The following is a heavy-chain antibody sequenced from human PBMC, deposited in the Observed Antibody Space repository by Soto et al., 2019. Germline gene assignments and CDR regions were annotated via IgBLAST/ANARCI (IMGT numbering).Heavy chain of an antibody. J-gene: IGHJ4*02. CDR2: IYPGDATT. CDR3: ARHIGAYYDSSGYLWDY. Sequence: GESLKISCKISGYRFSSFWIAWVRQKPGKGLEWMGIIYPGDATTIYSPSFQGRLTISVDMSISTAHLQWYDLKASDSAMYYCARHIGAYYDSSGYLWDYWGQGTLVTVSS. D-gene: IGHD3-22*01. V-gene: IGHV5-51*01. CDR1: GYRFSSFW.